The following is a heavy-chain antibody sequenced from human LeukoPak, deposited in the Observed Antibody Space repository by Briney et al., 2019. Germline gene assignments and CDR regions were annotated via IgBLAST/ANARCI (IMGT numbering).Heavy chain of an antibody. CDR2: IFYSGST. Sequence: QSSETLSLTCTVSGDSISSYYWSWFRQPPGKRLEWIGYIFYSGSTNYNPSLKSRVTISVDTSKNQFSLKLSSVTAADTAVYYCARGHPHTAFDPWGQGTLVTVSS. J-gene: IGHJ5*02. CDR1: GDSISSYY. CDR3: ARGHPHTAFDP. V-gene: IGHV4-59*01.